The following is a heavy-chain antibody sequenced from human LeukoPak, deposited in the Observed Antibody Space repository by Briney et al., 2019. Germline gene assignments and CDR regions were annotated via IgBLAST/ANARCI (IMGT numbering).Heavy chain of an antibody. V-gene: IGHV4-38-2*01. CDR2: IYRSGST. Sequence: SQTLSLTCAVPGYSLSSGYYWGWIRQPPGKGLEWIGSIYRSGSTHYNPSLKSRVTISVDTSKNQFSLKLSSVTAADTAVYYCARLVVSGADDAFDIWGQGTMVTVSS. CDR1: GYSLSSGYY. J-gene: IGHJ3*02. CDR3: ARLVVSGADDAFDI. D-gene: IGHD1-26*01.